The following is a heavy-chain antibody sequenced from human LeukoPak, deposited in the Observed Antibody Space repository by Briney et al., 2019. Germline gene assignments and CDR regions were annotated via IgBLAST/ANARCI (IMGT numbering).Heavy chain of an antibody. CDR2: ISAYNGNT. D-gene: IGHD1-26*01. J-gene: IGHJ4*02. V-gene: IGHV1-18*01. CDR3: ARDLLWLVGATLDY. CDR1: GYTFTSYG. Sequence: EASVKVSCKASGYTFTSYGISWVRQAPGQGLEWMGWISAYNGNTNYAQKLQGRVTMTTDTSTSTAYMELRSLRSDDTAVYYCARDLLWLVGATLDYWGQGTLVTVSS.